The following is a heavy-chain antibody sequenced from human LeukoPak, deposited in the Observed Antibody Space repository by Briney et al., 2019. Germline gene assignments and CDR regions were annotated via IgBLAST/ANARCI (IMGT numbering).Heavy chain of an antibody. J-gene: IGHJ4*02. CDR1: GGSFSGYY. Sequence: PSETLSLTCAVYGGSFSGYYWSWIRQPPGKGLEWIGEINHSGSTNYNPSLKSRVTISVDTSKNQFSLKLSSVTAADTAVYYCARGRSGYSYGYFLYYFDYWGQGTLVTVSS. D-gene: IGHD5-18*01. V-gene: IGHV4-34*01. CDR2: INHSGST. CDR3: ARGRSGYSYGYFLYYFDY.